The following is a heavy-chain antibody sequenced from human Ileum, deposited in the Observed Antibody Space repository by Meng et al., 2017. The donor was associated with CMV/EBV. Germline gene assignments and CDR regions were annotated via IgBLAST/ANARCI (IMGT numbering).Heavy chain of an antibody. Sequence: GPGLGKPSETLSPTCTVSGGSIRSSSYYWGWIRQPPGKGLEWIGSIYYSGSTYYNPSLKSRVTISVDTSKNQFSLKLSSVTAADTAVYYCARLIVATHFDYWGQGTLVTVSS. J-gene: IGHJ4*02. D-gene: IGHD5-12*01. CDR1: GGSIRSSSYY. CDR2: IYYSGST. V-gene: IGHV4-39*07. CDR3: ARLIVATHFDY.